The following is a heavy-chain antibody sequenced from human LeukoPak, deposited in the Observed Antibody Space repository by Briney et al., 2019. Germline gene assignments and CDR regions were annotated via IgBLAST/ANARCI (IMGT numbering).Heavy chain of an antibody. CDR2: ISPSGGST. CDR1: GYTFTSNY. D-gene: IGHD5-18*01. V-gene: IGHV1-46*01. Sequence: ASVKVSCKAFGYTFTSNYMHWVRQAPGQGPEWMGVISPSGGSTTYAQKFQGRVTPTRDMSTSTDYLELSSVRSEDTAVYYCARSRGGGYSYGTGLFDYWGQGTLVTVSS. J-gene: IGHJ4*02. CDR3: ARSRGGGYSYGTGLFDY.